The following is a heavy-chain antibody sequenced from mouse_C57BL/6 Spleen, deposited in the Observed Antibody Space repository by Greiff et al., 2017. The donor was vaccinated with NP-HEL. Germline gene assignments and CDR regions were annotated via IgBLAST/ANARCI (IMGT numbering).Heavy chain of an antibody. J-gene: IGHJ2*01. CDR2: ISSGGSYT. CDR1: GFTFSSYG. V-gene: IGHV5-6*02. D-gene: IGHD1-1*01. Sequence: EVKLVESGGDLVKPGGSLKLSCAASGFTFSSYGMSWVRQTPDKRLEWVATISSGGSYTYYPDSVKGRFTIYRDNAKNTLYLQMSSLKSEDTAMYYCARRFITTVVAFDYWGQGTTLTVSS. CDR3: ARRFITTVVAFDY.